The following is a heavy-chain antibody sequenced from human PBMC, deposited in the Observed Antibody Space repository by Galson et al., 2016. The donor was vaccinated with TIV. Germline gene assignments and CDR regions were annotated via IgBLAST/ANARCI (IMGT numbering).Heavy chain of an antibody. CDR3: AKLWPLYSSAKYYFDF. Sequence: SLRLSCAVSGFTFSRYVMSWVRQAPGKGLEWVSTIIDSGTATYYADPVKGRFIISRDNSKDTLSLRMNSLTADDTAVYYCAKLWPLYSSAKYYFDFWGQGTLVTVSS. CDR2: IIDSGTAT. D-gene: IGHD3-3*01. V-gene: IGHV3-23*01. CDR1: GFTFSRYV. J-gene: IGHJ4*02.